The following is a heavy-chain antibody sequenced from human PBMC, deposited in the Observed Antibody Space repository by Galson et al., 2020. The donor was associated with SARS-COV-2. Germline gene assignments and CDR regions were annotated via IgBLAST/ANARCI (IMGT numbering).Heavy chain of an antibody. D-gene: IGHD6-6*01. CDR2: ISYDGSNK. Sequence: GSLRLSCAASGFIFSSYGMHWVRQAPGKGLEWVAVISYDGSNKYYADSVKGRFTISRDNSKNTLYLQMNSLRAEDTAVYYCAKDSVEQLVLGLRGWGVDYWGQGTLVTVSS. CDR3: AKDSVEQLVLGLRGWGVDY. J-gene: IGHJ4*02. CDR1: GFIFSSYG. V-gene: IGHV3-30*18.